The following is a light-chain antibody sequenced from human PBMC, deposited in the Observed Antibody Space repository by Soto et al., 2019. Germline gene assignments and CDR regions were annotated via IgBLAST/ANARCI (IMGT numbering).Light chain of an antibody. V-gene: IGKV3-20*01. J-gene: IGKJ2*01. CDR1: QSVSSTY. CDR2: GAS. CDR3: QQYGSSSYT. Sequence: EIVLTQSPGTLYLSPGERATLSCRASQSVSSTYLAWYQQNPGQAPRLLIYGASSRATGIPDRFSGSGSGTDFTLTISRLEPEDFAVYFCQQYGSSSYTFGQGTKLAIK.